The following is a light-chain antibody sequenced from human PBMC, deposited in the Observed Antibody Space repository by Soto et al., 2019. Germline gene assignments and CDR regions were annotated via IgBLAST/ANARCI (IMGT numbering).Light chain of an antibody. CDR2: GAS. V-gene: IGKV3-15*01. Sequence: EIVMPHSPATLSVSPGASAPLSGRASQSVSTNLAWYQQKPGQVPSLLIYGASTRATGVPGRFSGSGSGTEFTLTISSLQSEEFAVYYCQQYNNWPRTVGQGTKVAIK. CDR3: QQYNNWPRT. J-gene: IGKJ1*01. CDR1: QSVSTN.